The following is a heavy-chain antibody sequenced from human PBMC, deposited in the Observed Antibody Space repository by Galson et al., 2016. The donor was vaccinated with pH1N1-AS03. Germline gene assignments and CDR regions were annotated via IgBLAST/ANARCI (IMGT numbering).Heavy chain of an antibody. J-gene: IGHJ5*02. D-gene: IGHD2-15*01. CDR1: GASVSHYASY. CDR2: VSARGTT. V-gene: IGHV4-39*07. Sequence: SETLSLTCSVSGASVSHYASYWGWIRQAPGKGLEWIATVSARGTTYHNPSLDSRLTTSLDTSKNHFSLTLTSVTAADTAMYYCARDRRDCSGGSCSQDGWFDPWGQGTLVVVSS. CDR3: ARDRRDCSGGSCSQDGWFDP.